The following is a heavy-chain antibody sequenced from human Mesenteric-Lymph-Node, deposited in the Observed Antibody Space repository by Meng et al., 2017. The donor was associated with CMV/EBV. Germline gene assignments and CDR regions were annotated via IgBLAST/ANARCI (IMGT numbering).Heavy chain of an antibody. CDR1: GGSISSYY. CDR3: ARMGRKAEVRTWFYYYGVDV. V-gene: IGHV4-34*01. CDR2: INHSGTT. Sequence: SETLSLTCTVSGGSISSYYWSWIRQPPGKGLEWIGEINHSGTTNYNSSLKSRVTISVVTSRNQFSLKLSSVTAADTAVYYCARMGRKAEVRTWFYYYGVDVWGQGTTVTVSS. J-gene: IGHJ6*02. D-gene: IGHD6-13*01.